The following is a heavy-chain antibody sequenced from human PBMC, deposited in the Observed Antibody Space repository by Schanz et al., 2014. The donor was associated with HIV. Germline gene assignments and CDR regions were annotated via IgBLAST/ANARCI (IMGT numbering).Heavy chain of an antibody. J-gene: IGHJ4*02. D-gene: IGHD3-16*02. CDR1: GFTFRDYW. Sequence: EVQVLESGGGLVQPGGSLRLSCAASGFTFRDYWMTWVRQAPGKGLEWLANIKEDGSVKGEVDSVKGRFTISRDNAKNSLYLQMNSLRVDDTAVYYCARDYRFATDSWGQGTLVTVSS. CDR2: IKEDGSVK. CDR3: ARDYRFATDS. V-gene: IGHV3-7*01.